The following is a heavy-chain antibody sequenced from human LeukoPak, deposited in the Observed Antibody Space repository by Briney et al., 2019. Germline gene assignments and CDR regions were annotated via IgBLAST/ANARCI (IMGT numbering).Heavy chain of an antibody. CDR2: INWNGGST. CDR3: ARDRASGWYRGDYDY. J-gene: IGHJ4*02. V-gene: IGHV3-20*04. D-gene: IGHD6-19*01. Sequence: GGSLRLSCAASGFTFDDYAMHWVRQAPGKGLEWVSGVSAINWNGGSTGYADSVKGRFTISRDNAKNSLYLQMNSLRAEDTAFYFCARDRASGWYRGDYDYWGQGTLVTVSS. CDR1: GFTFDDYA.